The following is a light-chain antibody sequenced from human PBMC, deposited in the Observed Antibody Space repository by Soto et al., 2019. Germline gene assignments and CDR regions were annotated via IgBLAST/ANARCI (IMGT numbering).Light chain of an antibody. V-gene: IGKV1-5*01. CDR2: DAS. CDR1: QSISSY. Sequence: DIQMTQSPSSLSASVGDRVTITCRASQSISSYLNWYQQKPGKAPKLLIYDASSLESGVPSRFSGSGSGTEFTLTISSLQSDDFATYYCQQYTTYWTFGQGTKVDIK. J-gene: IGKJ1*01. CDR3: QQYTTYWT.